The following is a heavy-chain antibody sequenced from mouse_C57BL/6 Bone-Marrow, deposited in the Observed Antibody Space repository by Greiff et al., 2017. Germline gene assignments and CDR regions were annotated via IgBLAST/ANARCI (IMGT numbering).Heavy chain of an antibody. Sequence: EVKLQQSGPELVKPGDSVKISCKASGYSFTGYFMNWVMQSHGKSLEWIGRINPYNGDTFYNQKFKGKATLTVDKSSSTAHMELRSLTSEDSAVYYCARSGGYSPYWYFDVWGTGTTVTVSS. CDR2: INPYNGDT. D-gene: IGHD2-3*01. V-gene: IGHV1-20*01. CDR1: GYSFTGYF. CDR3: ARSGGYSPYWYFDV. J-gene: IGHJ1*03.